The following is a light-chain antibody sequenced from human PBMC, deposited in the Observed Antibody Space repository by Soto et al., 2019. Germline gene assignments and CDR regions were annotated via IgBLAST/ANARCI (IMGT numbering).Light chain of an antibody. CDR3: CSYAGSSTVV. J-gene: IGLJ2*01. CDR1: SSDVGSYNL. V-gene: IGLV2-23*02. CDR2: EVS. Sequence: QSALTQPASVSGSPGQSITIFCTGASSDVGSYNLVSWYQQHPGKAPKLMIYEVSKRPSGVSNRFSGSKSGNTASLTISGLQAEDEAAYYCCSYAGSSTVVFGGGTKLTVL.